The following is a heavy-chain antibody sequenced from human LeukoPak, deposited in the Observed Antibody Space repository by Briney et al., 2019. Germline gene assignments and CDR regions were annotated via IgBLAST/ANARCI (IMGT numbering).Heavy chain of an antibody. CDR2: IIPIFGTT. J-gene: IGHJ4*02. Sequence: SVKVSCKASGGTFSSYAISWVRQAPGQGLEWMGGIIPIFGTTNYAQKFQGRVTITADESTSTAYMELSSLRSEDTAVYYCARGPNYDILTGYSPFDYWGQGTLVTVSS. CDR1: GGTFSSYA. D-gene: IGHD3-9*01. CDR3: ARGPNYDILTGYSPFDY. V-gene: IGHV1-69*13.